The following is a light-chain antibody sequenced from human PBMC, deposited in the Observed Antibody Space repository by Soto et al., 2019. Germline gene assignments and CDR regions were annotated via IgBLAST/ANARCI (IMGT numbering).Light chain of an antibody. CDR1: QSVTHNH. V-gene: IGKV3-20*01. J-gene: IGKJ5*01. Sequence: EIVLTHSPGTLSLSPGGRATIYRRASQSVTHNHLAWYQQKRGQAPRLLIYIASARATGLPGRFSGSGSGTDFTLTISRLEPEDFAVYYCKQYAGSPYTFGQGTRLEIK. CDR2: IAS. CDR3: KQYAGSPYT.